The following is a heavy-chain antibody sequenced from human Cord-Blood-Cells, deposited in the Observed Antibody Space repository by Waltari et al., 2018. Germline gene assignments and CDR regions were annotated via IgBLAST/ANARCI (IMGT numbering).Heavy chain of an antibody. CDR1: GFTFSSYA. Sequence: QVQLVESGGGVVQPGRSLRLSCAASGFTFSSYAMPSLRQAPGKGLEWVAVISYDGSNKYYADSVKGRFTISRDNSKNTLYLQMNSLRAEDTAVYYCAAAAGTNPFDYWGQGTLVTVSS. V-gene: IGHV3-30-3*01. D-gene: IGHD6-13*01. CDR3: AAAAGTNPFDY. J-gene: IGHJ4*02. CDR2: ISYDGSNK.